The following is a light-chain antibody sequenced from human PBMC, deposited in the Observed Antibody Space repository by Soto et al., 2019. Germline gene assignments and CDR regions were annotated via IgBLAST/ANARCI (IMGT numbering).Light chain of an antibody. CDR2: GAS. CDR1: QSVNSN. V-gene: IGKV3-15*01. CDR3: QQYNNWPLHT. Sequence: EIVMTQSPATLSVSPGERATLSCRASQSVNSNLAWYQQKPGQAPRLLIYGASTRATGIPARFSGSGSGTEFTLTISSLQSEDFAIYYCQQYNNWPLHTFGQGTKLEIK. J-gene: IGKJ2*01.